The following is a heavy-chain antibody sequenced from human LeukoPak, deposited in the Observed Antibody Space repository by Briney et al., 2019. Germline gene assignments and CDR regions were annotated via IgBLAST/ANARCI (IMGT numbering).Heavy chain of an antibody. CDR2: IRYDGSNK. CDR1: GFTFSSYG. J-gene: IGHJ3*02. CDR3: ASLGLPPHPFDI. D-gene: IGHD2-15*01. Sequence: PGGSLRLSCAASGFTFSSYGMHWVRQAPGKGLEWVAFIRYDGSNKYYADSVKGRFTISRDNSKNTLYLQMNSLRAEDTAVYYCASLGLPPHPFDIWGQGTMVTVSS. V-gene: IGHV3-30*02.